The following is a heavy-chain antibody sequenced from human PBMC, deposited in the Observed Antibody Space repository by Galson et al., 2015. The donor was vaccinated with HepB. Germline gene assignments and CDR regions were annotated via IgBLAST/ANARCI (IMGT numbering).Heavy chain of an antibody. D-gene: IGHD3-22*01. J-gene: IGHJ4*02. CDR2: VYFSGST. Sequence: SETLSLTCTVSGGSITGSSYYWGWIRQSPGKGLEWIGHVYFSGSTLYNPSLKSRVTISIDTSNDQFSLKLTSVTAADTAIYFCARGSDYDSGGYYKGWGQGTLVTVSS. CDR1: GGSITGSSYY. CDR3: ARGSDYDSGGYYKG. V-gene: IGHV4-39*07.